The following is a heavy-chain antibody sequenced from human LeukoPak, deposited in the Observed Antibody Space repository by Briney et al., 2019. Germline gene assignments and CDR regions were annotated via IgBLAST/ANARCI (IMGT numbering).Heavy chain of an antibody. V-gene: IGHV4-59*12. CDR3: ARTVEMATITTPHFDY. CDR1: GGSISSYY. J-gene: IGHJ4*02. D-gene: IGHD5-24*01. CDR2: MYYSENT. Sequence: SETLSLTCTVSGGSISSYYWSWIRQPPGKGLEWIGYMYYSENTNYNPSLKSRVTISVDTSKNQFSLKLSSVTAADTAVYYCARTVEMATITTPHFDYWGQGTLVTVSS.